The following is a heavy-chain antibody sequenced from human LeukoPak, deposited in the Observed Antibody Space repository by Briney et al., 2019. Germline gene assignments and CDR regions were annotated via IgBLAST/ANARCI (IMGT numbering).Heavy chain of an antibody. V-gene: IGHV3-23*01. D-gene: IGHD3-22*01. Sequence: GGSLRLSCAASGFTFSSYAMSWVRQAPGKGLEWVSAISGSGGSTYYADSVKGRSTISRDNSKNTLYLQMNSLRAEDTAVYYCAKVYDSSGYLFDYWGQGTLVTVSS. CDR3: AKVYDSSGYLFDY. CDR1: GFTFSSYA. J-gene: IGHJ4*02. CDR2: ISGSGGST.